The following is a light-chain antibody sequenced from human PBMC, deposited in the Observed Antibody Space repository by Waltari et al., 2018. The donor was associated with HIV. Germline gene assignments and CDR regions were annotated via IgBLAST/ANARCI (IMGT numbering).Light chain of an antibody. J-gene: IGLJ2*01. V-gene: IGLV1-44*01. CDR3: ASWDDSLNGPV. CDR2: GKN. CDR1: SPNIGSNT. Sequence: QSVLTQPPSTSGTPGQSVTISCSGISPNIGSNTFRWVQQLPGKAPKVRIFGKNHLPSGVTDRFSGSKSGTSASLAIGGFHSEDEADYYCASWDDSLNGPVFGGGTTLTVL.